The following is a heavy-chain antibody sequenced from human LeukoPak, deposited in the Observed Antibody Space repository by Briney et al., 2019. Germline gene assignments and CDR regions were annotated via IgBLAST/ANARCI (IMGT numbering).Heavy chain of an antibody. CDR1: GFTVSSYA. V-gene: IGHV3-23*01. CDR2: ISGSGGST. CDR3: AKDGTLLWFRYRFDY. J-gene: IGHJ4*02. Sequence: GGSLRLSCAASGFTVSSYAMSWVRQAPGKGLEWVSAISGSGGSTYYADSVKGRFTVSRDNSKNTLYLQMNSLRAEDTAVYYCAKDGTLLWFRYRFDYWGQGTLVTVSS. D-gene: IGHD3-10*01.